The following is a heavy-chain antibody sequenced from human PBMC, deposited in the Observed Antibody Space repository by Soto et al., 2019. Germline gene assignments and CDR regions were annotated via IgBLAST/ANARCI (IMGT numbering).Heavy chain of an antibody. D-gene: IGHD3-3*02. J-gene: IGHJ6*03. Sequence: GGSLRLSCAASGFTFSSYAMSWVRQAPGKGLEWVSAISGSGGSTYYADSVKGRFTISRDNSKNTLYLQMNSLRAEDTAVYYCAKLRGSIFGVFYYYMDVWGKGTTVTVSS. V-gene: IGHV3-23*01. CDR2: ISGSGGST. CDR3: AKLRGSIFGVFYYYMDV. CDR1: GFTFSSYA.